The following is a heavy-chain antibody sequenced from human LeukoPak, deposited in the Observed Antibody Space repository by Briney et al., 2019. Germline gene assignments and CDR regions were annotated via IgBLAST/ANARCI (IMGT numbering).Heavy chain of an antibody. D-gene: IGHD1-26*01. Sequence: SQTLSLTCAISGDSVSSNSAAWNWIRQSPSRGLEWLGRTYYRSKWYSYYAVSVKGRITISPDTSQNHFSLQLNSVTPEDTAVYYCARGGSFPLDYWGQGTLVTVSS. J-gene: IGHJ4*02. V-gene: IGHV6-1*01. CDR2: TYYRSKWYS. CDR3: ARGGSFPLDY. CDR1: GDSVSSNSAA.